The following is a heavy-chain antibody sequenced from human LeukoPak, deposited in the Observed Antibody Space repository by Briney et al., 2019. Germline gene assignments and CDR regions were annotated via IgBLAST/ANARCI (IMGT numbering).Heavy chain of an antibody. CDR1: GYTLTDFS. CDR3: ATLDSYYDNSGRPLIPD. CDR2: FSREDDEP. Sequence: GASVKVSCNISGYTLTDFSMHWVRQAPGKGLEWMGGFSREDDEPIYAPHFRGRVTVTEDTSTDTAYMELSSLRSEDTAVYYCATLDSYYDNSGRPLIPDWGQGTLVTVSS. D-gene: IGHD3-22*01. V-gene: IGHV1-24*01. J-gene: IGHJ4*02.